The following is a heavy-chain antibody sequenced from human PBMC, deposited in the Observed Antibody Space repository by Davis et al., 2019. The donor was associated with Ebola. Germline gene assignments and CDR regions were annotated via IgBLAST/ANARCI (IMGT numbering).Heavy chain of an antibody. D-gene: IGHD3-16*01. V-gene: IGHV4-59*08. CDR2: IYYSGTT. J-gene: IGHJ6*02. CDR3: ARRGRARGMDV. CDR1: GCSISSYY. Sequence: GSLRLSCTVSGCSISSYYWSWIRQPPGKGLAWIGYIYYSGTTNYNPSLKTRVTRTVDTSKNQFSLKLSSVTAADTAVYYWARRGRARGMDVWGQGTTVTVSS.